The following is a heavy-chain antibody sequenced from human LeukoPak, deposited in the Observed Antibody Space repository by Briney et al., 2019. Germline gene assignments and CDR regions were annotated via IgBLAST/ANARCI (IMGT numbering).Heavy chain of an antibody. CDR3: AKENYGEYYFDY. V-gene: IGHV3-23*01. Sequence: GGSLRLSCAASGFTFNTYAMSWVRQAPGKGLEWVSAISDSGGFTYYADSVKGRFTISRDNSKNTLYLQMSSLRAEDTAVYYCAKENYGEYYFDYWGQGTLVTVSS. D-gene: IGHD1-7*01. CDR1: GFTFNTYA. J-gene: IGHJ4*02. CDR2: ISDSGGFT.